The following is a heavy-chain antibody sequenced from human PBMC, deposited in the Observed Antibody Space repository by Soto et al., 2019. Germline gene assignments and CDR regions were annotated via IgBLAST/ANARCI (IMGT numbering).Heavy chain of an antibody. D-gene: IGHD2-15*01. Sequence: EVQLVESGGGMVQPGGSLRLSCAASGFAFSNYWMNWVRQAPGKGLEWVANINGDGSQEYFVDSVKGRFTISRDNSENSLYLQMNNLRAEDTALYYCLSGGAYSSWGQGTMVTVSS. CDR2: INGDGSQE. CDR3: LSGGAYSS. J-gene: IGHJ3*01. CDR1: GFAFSNYW. V-gene: IGHV3-7*01.